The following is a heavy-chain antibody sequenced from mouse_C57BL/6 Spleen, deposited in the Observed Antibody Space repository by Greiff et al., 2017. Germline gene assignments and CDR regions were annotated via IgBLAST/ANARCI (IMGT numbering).Heavy chain of an antibody. J-gene: IGHJ1*03. CDR3: ARDSLFFITTVVATGYFDV. CDR2: ISDGGSYT. CDR1: GFTFSSYA. V-gene: IGHV5-4*01. Sequence: EVQRVESGGGLVKPGGSLKLSCAASGFTFSSYAMSWVRQTPEKRLEWVATISDGGSYTYYPDNVKGRFTISRDNAKNNLYLQMSHLKSEDTAMYYCARDSLFFITTVVATGYFDVWGTGTTVTVSS. D-gene: IGHD1-1*01.